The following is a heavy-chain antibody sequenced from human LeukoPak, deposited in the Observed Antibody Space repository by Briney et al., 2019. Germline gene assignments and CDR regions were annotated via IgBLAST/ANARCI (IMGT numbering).Heavy chain of an antibody. CDR2: IYYSWST. V-gene: IGHV4-59*01. CDR3: ASSYPLRSNNEYYKPFDY. D-gene: IGHD3-10*01. CDR1: GGSISNYY. Sequence: SETLSLTCTVSGGSISNYYWSWIRQPPGKGLEWIGYIYYSWSTNYNPSLKSRVTISVDTSKNQFSLKLSSVTAADTAVYYCASSYPLRSNNEYYKPFDYWGQGTLVTVSS. J-gene: IGHJ4*02.